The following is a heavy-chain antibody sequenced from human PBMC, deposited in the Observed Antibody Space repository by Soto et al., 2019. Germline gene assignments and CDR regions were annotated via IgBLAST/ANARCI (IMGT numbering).Heavy chain of an antibody. CDR1: GFTFSSYG. V-gene: IGHV3-33*01. Sequence: QVQLVESGGGVVQPGRSLRLSCAASGFTFSSYGMHWVRQAPGKGLEWVAVIWYDGSNKYYADSVKGRFTISRDNSKNRLYLQMNSLRDEDTAVYYCARDYVDIVATMSPYYYYYDMDVWGKGTTVTVSS. D-gene: IGHD5-12*01. CDR2: IWYDGSNK. CDR3: ARDYVDIVATMSPYYYYYDMDV. J-gene: IGHJ6*03.